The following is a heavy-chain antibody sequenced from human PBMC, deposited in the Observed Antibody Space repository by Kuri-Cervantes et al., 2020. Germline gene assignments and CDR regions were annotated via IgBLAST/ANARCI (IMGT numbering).Heavy chain of an antibody. D-gene: IGHD6-13*01. CDR3: AREAPTMYSSSWYGSGGIGGFQH. CDR1: GYTFTSYG. V-gene: IGHV1-18*01. Sequence: ASVKVSCKASGYTFTSYGISWVRQAPGQGLEWMGWISAYNGNTNYAQKLQGRVTMTTDTSTSTAYMELRSLRSEDTAVYYCAREAPTMYSSSWYGSGGIGGFQHWGQGTLVTVSS. CDR2: ISAYNGNT. J-gene: IGHJ1*01.